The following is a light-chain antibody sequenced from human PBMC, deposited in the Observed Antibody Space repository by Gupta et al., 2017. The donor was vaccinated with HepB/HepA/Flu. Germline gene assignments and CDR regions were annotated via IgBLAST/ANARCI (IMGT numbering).Light chain of an antibody. CDR1: SSNIGSNT. CDR2: SNN. J-gene: IGLJ1*01. V-gene: IGLV1-44*01. Sequence: QSVLTQPPSASGPPGQRVTIYCSGSSSNIGSNTVNWYQQLPGTAPKLLIYSNNQRPSGVPDRFSGSKSGTSASLAISGLQSEDEADYYCAAWDDSLNGLYVFGTGTKVTVL. CDR3: AAWDDSLNGLYV.